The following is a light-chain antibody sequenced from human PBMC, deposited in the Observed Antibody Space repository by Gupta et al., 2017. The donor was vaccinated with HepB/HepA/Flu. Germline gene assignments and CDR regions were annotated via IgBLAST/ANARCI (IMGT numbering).Light chain of an antibody. CDR3: QQYRYWPLTT. CDR2: GAS. V-gene: IGKV3-15*01. J-gene: IGKJ4*01. CDR1: QSIDTT. Sequence: EIVMTQSPATLSVSPGERVTLSCRASQSIDTTLVWYKQKPGQGPRALIYGASTRATGVPARFSGSGYGTEFTLTISIRKSEPVAVYSCQQYRYWPLTTFGGGTKLEIK.